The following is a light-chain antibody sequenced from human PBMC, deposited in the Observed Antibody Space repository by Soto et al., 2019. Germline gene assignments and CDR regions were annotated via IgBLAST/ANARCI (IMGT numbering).Light chain of an antibody. Sequence: EIVMTQSPATLSVSPGERATLSCRASQSVSSNLAWYQQKPGQTPRLLMYATSVRATGVPARFSGSGSGTDFTLTISRLEPEDFAVYFCQQYGSSPSTFGQGTKVDI. CDR1: QSVSSN. CDR3: QQYGSSPST. V-gene: IGKV3-20*01. J-gene: IGKJ1*01. CDR2: ATS.